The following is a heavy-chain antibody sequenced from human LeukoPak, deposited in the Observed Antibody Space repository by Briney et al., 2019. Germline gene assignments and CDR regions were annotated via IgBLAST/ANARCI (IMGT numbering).Heavy chain of an antibody. J-gene: IGHJ3*02. CDR1: GFTFSDYW. Sequence: GGSLRLSCAASGFTFSDYWIHWVRQAPGKGLVWVSRINTDGSITNYADSVKGRFSISRDNAKNSLYLQMNSLRAEDTAVYYCARVQREALELRFGAFDIWGQGTMVTVSS. D-gene: IGHD1-7*01. CDR2: INTDGSIT. CDR3: ARVQREALELRFGAFDI. V-gene: IGHV3-74*01.